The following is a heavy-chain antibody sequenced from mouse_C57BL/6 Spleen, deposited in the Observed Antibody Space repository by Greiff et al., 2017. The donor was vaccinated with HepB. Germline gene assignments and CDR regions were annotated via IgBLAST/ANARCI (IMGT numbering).Heavy chain of an antibody. CDR1: GFSLSTSGMG. V-gene: IGHV8-12*01. J-gene: IGHJ1*03. CDR3: ARIRYYYGSSYWYFDV. Sequence: QVTLKVSGPGILQSSQTLSLTCSFSGFSLSTSGMGVSWIRQPSGKGLEWLAHIYWDDDKRYNPSLKSRLTISKDTSRNQVFLKITSVDTADTATYYCARIRYYYGSSYWYFDVWGTGTTVTVSS. D-gene: IGHD1-1*01. CDR2: IYWDDDK.